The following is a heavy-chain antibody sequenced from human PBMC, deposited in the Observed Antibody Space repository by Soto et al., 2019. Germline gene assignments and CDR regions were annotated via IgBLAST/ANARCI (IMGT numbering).Heavy chain of an antibody. D-gene: IGHD1-26*01. Sequence: QVQLVQSGAEVKKPGASVKVSCKTSGYTFTSYDINWVRQATGQGLEWMGWMNPNSANTAYAQKFQGRVTMTRNTSIITAYMELSSLTSEYTAVYYCARERSSGAFDIWGQGTMVTVSS. CDR3: ARERSSGAFDI. V-gene: IGHV1-8*01. CDR2: MNPNSANT. CDR1: GYTFTSYD. J-gene: IGHJ3*02.